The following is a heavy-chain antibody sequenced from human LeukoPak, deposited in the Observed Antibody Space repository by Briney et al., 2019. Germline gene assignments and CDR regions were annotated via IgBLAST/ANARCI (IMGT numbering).Heavy chain of an antibody. CDR1: GASISSSTYY. D-gene: IGHD3-10*01. J-gene: IGHJ5*02. CDR2: IYYSGST. Sequence: PSETLSLTCTVSGASISSSTYYWGWIRQPPGKGLEWIGSIYYSGSTYYNPSLKSRVTISVDTSKNQFSLKLSSVTAADTAVYYCARGRGEGRGISMVRGVRAPSFNWFDPWGHGTLVTVTS. V-gene: IGHV4-39*07. CDR3: ARGRGEGRGISMVRGVRAPSFNWFDP.